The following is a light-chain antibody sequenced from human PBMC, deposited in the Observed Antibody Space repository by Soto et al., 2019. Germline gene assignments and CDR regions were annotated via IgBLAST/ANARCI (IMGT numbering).Light chain of an antibody. CDR1: ISDVSGYNF. CDR2: DVS. CDR3: SSYTSSNTYV. J-gene: IGLJ1*01. V-gene: IGLV2-14*03. Sequence: QSVLTQPASGSGSHGQSSTISCTGTISDVSGYNFVSWYQQYPGKAPKLMIYDVSNRPSGVSNRFSGSKSGNTASLTISGLQAEDEADYYCSSYTSSNTYVFGAGTRSPS.